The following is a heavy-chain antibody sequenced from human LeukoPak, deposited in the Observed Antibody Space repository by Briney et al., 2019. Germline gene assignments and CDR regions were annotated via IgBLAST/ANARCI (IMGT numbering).Heavy chain of an antibody. CDR2: IYRIGNT. V-gene: IGHV4-4*08. J-gene: IGHJ1*01. Sequence: PSETLSLTCSVSGDSISSDYWSWIGQPPGKGRDGIGYIYRIGNTDYNPPLKSRVTISLDTSKNQLSLSLTSVTAADTAVYYCAGRGQRYFRDWGQGTLVTVSS. CDR1: GDSISSDY. CDR3: AGRGQRYFRD.